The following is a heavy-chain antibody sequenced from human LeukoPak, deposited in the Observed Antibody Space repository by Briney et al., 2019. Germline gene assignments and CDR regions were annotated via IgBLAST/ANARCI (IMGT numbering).Heavy chain of an antibody. CDR3: ANLRPGARIAAADHMDV. J-gene: IGHJ6*03. V-gene: IGHV3-30*18. CDR2: ISYDGSNK. Sequence: TGGSLRLSCAASGFTFSSYGMHWVRQAPGKGLEWMAVISYDGSNKYYADSVKGRFTISRDNSKNTLYLQMNSLRAEDTAVYYCANLRPGARIAAADHMDVWGKGTTVTVSS. D-gene: IGHD6-13*01. CDR1: GFTFSSYG.